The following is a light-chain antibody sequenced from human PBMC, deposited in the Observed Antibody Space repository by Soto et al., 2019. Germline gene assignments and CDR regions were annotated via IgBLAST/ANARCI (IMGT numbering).Light chain of an antibody. CDR1: QSVSSN. J-gene: IGKJ1*01. CDR3: QQYNDWPRT. V-gene: IGKV3-15*01. CDR2: GAS. Sequence: EIVMTQSPATLSVSPGERATLSCRASQSVSSNLAWYQQKHGQAPRLLIYGASTRATGIPARFSGSGSGTEFTLTISSLQSEDFAVYCCQQYNDWPRTFGQGTKVDIK.